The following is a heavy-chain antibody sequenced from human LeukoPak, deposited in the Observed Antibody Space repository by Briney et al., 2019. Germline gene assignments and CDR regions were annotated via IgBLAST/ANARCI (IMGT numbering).Heavy chain of an antibody. CDR2: ISGSGGST. J-gene: IGHJ4*02. D-gene: IGHD3-16*02. V-gene: IGHV3-23*01. CDR1: GFTFSSYA. Sequence: GGSLRLSCAASGFTFSSYAMSWVRQAPGKGLEWVSAISGSGGSTYYADSVKGRFTISRDNSKNTLYLQMNSPRAEDAAVYYCAKRTSGLMITFGGVIGAYFDYWGQGTLVTVSS. CDR3: AKRTSGLMITFGGVIGAYFDY.